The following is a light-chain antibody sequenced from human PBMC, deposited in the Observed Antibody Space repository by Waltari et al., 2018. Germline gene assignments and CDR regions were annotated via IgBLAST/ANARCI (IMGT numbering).Light chain of an antibody. CDR2: KAS. CDR3: QHYYSDSRA. Sequence: DNVMTQSPSTLSASVGDRVTITCRASQSISRWLAWCQQKPGKAPKLLIYKASSLASDVPSRFSGSGFGTDFTLTISSLQPDDFATYYCQHYYSDSRAFGQGTKVEVK. V-gene: IGKV1-5*03. J-gene: IGKJ1*01. CDR1: QSISRW.